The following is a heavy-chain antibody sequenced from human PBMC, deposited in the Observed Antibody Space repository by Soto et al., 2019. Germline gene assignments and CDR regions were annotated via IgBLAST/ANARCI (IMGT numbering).Heavy chain of an antibody. J-gene: IGHJ4*02. CDR3: ATRRGGRVWSGYSSDY. V-gene: IGHV5-51*01. D-gene: IGHD3-3*01. Sequence: LKISCKGSGYSFTSYWIGWVRQMPGKGLEWVGIIYPGDSDTRYSPSFQGQVTISADKSISTAYLQWSSLKASDTAMYYCATRRGGRVWSGYSSDYWGQGTLVTVSS. CDR1: GYSFTSYW. CDR2: IYPGDSDT.